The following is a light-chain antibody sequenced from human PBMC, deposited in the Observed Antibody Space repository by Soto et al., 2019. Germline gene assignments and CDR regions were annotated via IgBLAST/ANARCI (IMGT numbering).Light chain of an antibody. CDR3: CSYAGSYITWV. Sequence: QSALTQPRSVSGSPGPSVTISCTGTDSDVGAYNFVSWYQQHPGKAPKLIIYDVNQRPSGVPARFSGSKSGNTASLTISGLQAEDEADFHCCSYAGSYITWVFGGGTKLTVL. CDR1: DSDVGAYNF. CDR2: DVN. V-gene: IGLV2-11*01. J-gene: IGLJ3*02.